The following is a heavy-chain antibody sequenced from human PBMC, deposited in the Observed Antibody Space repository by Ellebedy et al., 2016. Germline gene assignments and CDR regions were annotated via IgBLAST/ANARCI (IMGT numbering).Heavy chain of an antibody. CDR2: IIPIFGTA. V-gene: IGHV1-69*13. D-gene: IGHD7-27*01. CDR3: ARKLGTLMYNWFDP. CDR1: GGTFSSYA. Sequence: SVKVSXKASGGTFSSYAISWVRQAPGQGLEWMGGIIPIFGTANYAQKFQGRVTITADESTSTAYMELSSLRSEDTAVYYCARKLGTLMYNWFDPWGQGTLVTVSS. J-gene: IGHJ5*02.